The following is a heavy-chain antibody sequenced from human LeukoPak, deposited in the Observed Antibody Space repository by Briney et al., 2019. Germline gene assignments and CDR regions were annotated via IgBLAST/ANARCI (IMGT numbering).Heavy chain of an antibody. J-gene: IGHJ4*02. CDR1: GYTVTSYD. CDR2: MNPSSGNT. V-gene: IGHV1-8*01. Sequence: ASVKGSCKASGYTVTSYDINWGRQATGQGPEWLGWMNPSSGNTGFAQRFQGRVTMAKDTSIQSAYMKLSSLTSEDTALYYCATHTYYYSSGSFAYWGQGTLVTVSS. CDR3: ATHTYYYSSGSFAY. D-gene: IGHD3-10*01.